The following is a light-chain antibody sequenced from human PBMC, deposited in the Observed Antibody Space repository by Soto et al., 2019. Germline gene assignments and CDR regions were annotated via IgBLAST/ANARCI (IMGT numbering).Light chain of an antibody. Sequence: QSVLTQPPSASGTPGQRVTISCSGSSSNIGSNTVHWYHQLPGTAPKLLIYGNSQQPSGVPDRFSGSKSGTSASLAISGLQSEDEGDYYCAAWADSLNGPVFGGGTKVTVL. V-gene: IGLV1-44*01. CDR1: SSNIGSNT. J-gene: IGLJ2*01. CDR3: AAWADSLNGPV. CDR2: GNS.